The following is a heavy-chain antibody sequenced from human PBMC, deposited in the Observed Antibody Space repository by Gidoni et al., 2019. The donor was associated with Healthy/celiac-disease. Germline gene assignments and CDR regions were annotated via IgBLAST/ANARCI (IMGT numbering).Heavy chain of an antibody. J-gene: IGHJ4*02. D-gene: IGHD6-19*01. Sequence: FTISRDNSKNTLYLQMNSLRAEDTAVYYCAKDPGRQWLVPFYDYWGQGTLVTVSS. CDR3: AKDPGRQWLVPFYDY. V-gene: IGHV3-23*01.